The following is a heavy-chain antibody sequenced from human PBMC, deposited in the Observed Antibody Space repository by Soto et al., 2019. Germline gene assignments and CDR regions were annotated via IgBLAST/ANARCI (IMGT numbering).Heavy chain of an antibody. Sequence: SETLSLTCTVSGGSISSNFYYWGWLRQPPGKGLQWIGNIYYRGSTNYNPSLKSPVTISVDTSKNQFSLKLSSVTAADTAVYYCAIQTDDSHTFTAFDICGQGLMV. J-gene: IGHJ3*02. CDR3: AIQTDDSHTFTAFDI. V-gene: IGHV4-39*01. CDR1: GGSISSNFYY. CDR2: IYYRGST. D-gene: IGHD3-16*01.